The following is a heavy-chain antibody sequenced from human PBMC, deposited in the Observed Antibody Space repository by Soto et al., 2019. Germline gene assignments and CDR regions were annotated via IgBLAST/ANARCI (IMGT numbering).Heavy chain of an antibody. J-gene: IGHJ3*02. CDR1: GGTFSSYT. CDR2: IIPILGIA. CDR3: ARFTDMDYGSGSPNDAFDI. D-gene: IGHD3-10*01. Sequence: QVQLVQSGAEVKKPGSSVKVSCKASGGTFSSYTISWVRQAPGQGLEWMGRIIPILGIANYAQKFQGRVTITADKSTNTAYMELSSLRSEDTAVYYSARFTDMDYGSGSPNDAFDIWGQGTMVTVSS. V-gene: IGHV1-69*02.